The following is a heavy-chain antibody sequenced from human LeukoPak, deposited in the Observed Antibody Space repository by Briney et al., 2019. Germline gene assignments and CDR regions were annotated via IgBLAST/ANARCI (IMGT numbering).Heavy chain of an antibody. CDR2: ISSSGSTI. V-gene: IGHV3-48*03. J-gene: IGHJ6*03. CDR3: AKDGGLLWFGELPRTFYYMDV. D-gene: IGHD3-10*01. Sequence: GGSLRLSCAASGFTFSSYEVNWVRQAPGKGLEWVSYISSSGSTIYYADSVKGRFTISRDNSKNTLYLQMNSLRAEDTAVYYCAKDGGLLWFGELPRTFYYMDVWGKGTTVTVSS. CDR1: GFTFSSYE.